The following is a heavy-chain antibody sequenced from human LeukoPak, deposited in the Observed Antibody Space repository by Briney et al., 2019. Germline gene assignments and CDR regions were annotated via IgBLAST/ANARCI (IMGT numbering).Heavy chain of an antibody. CDR2: IYYSGST. J-gene: IGHJ6*03. CDR1: GGSITSSTYY. V-gene: IGHV4-39*07. CDR3: ARESRRIAAAGPSYYMDV. Sequence: SETLSLTCTVSGGSITSSTYYWGWIRQPPGKGLEWIGSIYYSGSTYYNPSLKSRVTISVDTSKNQFSLMLNSVTAADTAVYYCARESRRIAAAGPSYYMDVWGRGTTVTVSS. D-gene: IGHD6-13*01.